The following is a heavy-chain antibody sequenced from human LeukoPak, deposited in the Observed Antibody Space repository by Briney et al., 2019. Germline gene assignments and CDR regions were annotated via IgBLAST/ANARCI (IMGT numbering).Heavy chain of an antibody. J-gene: IGHJ5*02. Sequence: GGSLRLSCAASGFTFSNYAMTWVRQAPGKGLEWVSAISGSGGATYYADSVKGRFTTSRDNFKNTLYLQMNSLRADDTAVYFCEKKGDYDILTGQKDWFDPWGQGTLVTVSS. CDR3: EKKGDYDILTGQKDWFDP. V-gene: IGHV3-23*01. D-gene: IGHD3-9*01. CDR2: ISGSGGAT. CDR1: GFTFSNYA.